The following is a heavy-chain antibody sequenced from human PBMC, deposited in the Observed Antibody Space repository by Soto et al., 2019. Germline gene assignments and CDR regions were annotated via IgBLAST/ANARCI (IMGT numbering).Heavy chain of an antibody. CDR2: IYYSGST. Sequence: QLHLRESGPGLVKPSETLSLTCTVSGGSITSSSYYWGWIRQPPGKGLDWIGSIYYSGSTYYNPSLKSRVTISVDTSKNQFSLKLSSVIAADTAVYYCATQEVGGTYVYTFDPWGQGTLVTVSS. J-gene: IGHJ5*02. CDR3: ATQEVGGTYVYTFDP. CDR1: GGSITSSSYY. V-gene: IGHV4-39*01. D-gene: IGHD1-26*01.